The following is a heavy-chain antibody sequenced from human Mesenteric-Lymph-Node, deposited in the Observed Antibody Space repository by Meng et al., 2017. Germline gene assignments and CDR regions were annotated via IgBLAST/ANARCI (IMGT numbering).Heavy chain of an antibody. V-gene: IGHV1-69*06. CDR2: IIPIFGTA. CDR1: GGTFSSYA. CDR3: VWLLHYFDY. D-gene: IGHD2-15*01. Sequence: QGHVVQSGGEGKKPGYSGKVSCNASGGTFSSYAISWVRQAPGQGLEWMGGIIPIFGTANYAQKFQGRVTITADKSTSTAYMELSSLRSEDTAVYYCVWLLHYFDYWGQGTLVTASS. J-gene: IGHJ4*02.